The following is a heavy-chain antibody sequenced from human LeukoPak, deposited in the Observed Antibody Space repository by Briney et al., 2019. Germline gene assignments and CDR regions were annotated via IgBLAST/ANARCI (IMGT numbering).Heavy chain of an antibody. CDR1: GFTFSSCS. V-gene: IGHV3-21*01. CDR2: ISSSSSYI. Sequence: GGSLRLSCAASGFTFSSCSMNWVRQAPGKGLEWVSSISSSSSYIYYADSVKGRFTISRDNAKNSLYLQMNSLRAEDTAVYYCAGLSPYYYGMDVWGQGTTVTVSS. CDR3: AGLSPYYYGMDV. J-gene: IGHJ6*02. D-gene: IGHD3-16*02.